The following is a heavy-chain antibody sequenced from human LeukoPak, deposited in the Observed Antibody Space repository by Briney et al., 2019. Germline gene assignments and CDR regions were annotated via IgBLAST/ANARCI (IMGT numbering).Heavy chain of an antibody. D-gene: IGHD2-2*01. CDR2: INPNSGGT. J-gene: IGHJ6*03. CDR1: GYTFTGYY. Sequence: GASVKVSCKASGYTFTGYYMHWVRQAPGQGLEWMGRINPNSGGTNYAQKFQGRVTMTRDTSISTAYMELSRLRSDDTAVYYCAKDGYVAVPAAIGDYYYYYMDVWGKGTTVTVSS. CDR3: AKDGYVAVPAAIGDYYYYYMDV. V-gene: IGHV1-2*06.